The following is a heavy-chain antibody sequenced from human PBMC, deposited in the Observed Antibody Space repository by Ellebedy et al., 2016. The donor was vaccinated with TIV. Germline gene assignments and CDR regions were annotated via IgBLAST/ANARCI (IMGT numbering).Heavy chain of an antibody. V-gene: IGHV6-1*01. CDR2: TYYRSKWYN. CDR3: AREIRAYDS. J-gene: IGHJ4*02. CDR1: GDSVSDSSTT. Sequence: SQTLSLTCAISGDSVSDSSTTWNWIRQSPSRGLECLGRTYYRSKWYNEYAVSVESRITINSDTSKNQFSLQLSSVTPEDTAIYYCAREIRAYDSWGQGTLVTVSS.